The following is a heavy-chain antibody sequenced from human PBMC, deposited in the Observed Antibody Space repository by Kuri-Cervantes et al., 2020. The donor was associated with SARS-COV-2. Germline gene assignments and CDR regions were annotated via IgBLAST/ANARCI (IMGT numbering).Heavy chain of an antibody. V-gene: IGHV4-34*01. CDR2: INHSGST. CDR3: ARDGTYSSSWRNWFDP. D-gene: IGHD6-13*01. J-gene: IGHJ5*02. CDR1: GGSFSDYY. Sequence: SETLSLTCAVYGGSFSDYYWRWIRQPPGKGLEWIGEINHSGSTNYNPSLKSRVTISVDTSKNQFSLKLSSVTAADTAVYYCARDGTYSSSWRNWFDPWGQGTLVTVSS.